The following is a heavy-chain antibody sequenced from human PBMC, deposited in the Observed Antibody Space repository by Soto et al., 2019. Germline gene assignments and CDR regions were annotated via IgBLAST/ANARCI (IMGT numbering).Heavy chain of an antibody. CDR2: IYYSGIT. V-gene: IGHV4-31*03. Sequence: PSETLSLTCTVSGGSIGSGGYYWSWIRQHPGKGLEWIGYIYYSGITYYNPSLKSRVTISVDTSKNQSSLKLSSVTAADTAVYYCARSPGYYFDYWGQGTLVTVSS. CDR3: ARSPGYYFDY. J-gene: IGHJ4*02. CDR1: GGSIGSGGYY.